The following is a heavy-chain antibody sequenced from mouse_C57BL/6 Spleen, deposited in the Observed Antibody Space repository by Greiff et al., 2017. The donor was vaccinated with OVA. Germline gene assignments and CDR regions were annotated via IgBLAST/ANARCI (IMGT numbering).Heavy chain of an antibody. Sequence: QVQLQQPGAELVMPGASVKLSCKASGYTFTSYWMHWVKQRPGQGLEWIGEIDPSDSYTNYNQKFKGKSTLTVDKSSSTAYMQLSSLTSEDSAVYYCARSGWLLLYFDVWGTGTTVTVSS. CDR2: IDPSDSYT. D-gene: IGHD2-3*01. J-gene: IGHJ1*03. CDR1: GYTFTSYW. CDR3: ARSGWLLLYFDV. V-gene: IGHV1-69*01.